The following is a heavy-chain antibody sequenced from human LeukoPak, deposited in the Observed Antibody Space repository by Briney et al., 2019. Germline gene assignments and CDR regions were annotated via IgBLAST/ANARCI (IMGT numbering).Heavy chain of an antibody. CDR2: IIPILGIA. V-gene: IGHV1-69*04. CDR3: AIPPYGSGSYN. Sequence: GASVTVSCKASGGTFSSYAISWVRQAPGQGLEWMGRIIPILGIANYAQKFQGRVTITADKSTSTAYMELSSLRSEDTAVYYCAIPPYGSGSYNWGQGTMVTVSS. CDR1: GGTFSSYA. D-gene: IGHD3-10*01. J-gene: IGHJ3*02.